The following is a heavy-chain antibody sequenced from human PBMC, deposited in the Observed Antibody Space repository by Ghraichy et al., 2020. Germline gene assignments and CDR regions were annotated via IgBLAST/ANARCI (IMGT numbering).Heavy chain of an antibody. V-gene: IGHV3-23*01. D-gene: IGHD3-9*01. J-gene: IGHJ4*02. Sequence: GESLNISCAASGFTFSSYAMTWVRQAPGKGLEWVSAISGSAGSTYYADSVKGRFTISRDNSKNTLYLQMNSLRAEDTAVYYCAKDRGNFDWLFFDYWGQGTLVTVSS. CDR2: ISGSAGST. CDR1: GFTFSSYA. CDR3: AKDRGNFDWLFFDY.